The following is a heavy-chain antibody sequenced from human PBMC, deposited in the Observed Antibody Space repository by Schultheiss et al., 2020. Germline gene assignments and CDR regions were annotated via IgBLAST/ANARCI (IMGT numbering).Heavy chain of an antibody. CDR3: ARDDYYGSNFDY. D-gene: IGHD3-3*01. V-gene: IGHV4-34*01. Sequence: SQTLSLTCAVYGGSFSGYYWSWIRQPPGKGLEWIGEINHSGSTNYNPSLKSRVTISVDTSKNQFSLKLSSVTAADTAVYYCARDDYYGSNFDYWGQGTLVTVSS. CDR2: INHSGST. CDR1: GGSFSGYY. J-gene: IGHJ4*02.